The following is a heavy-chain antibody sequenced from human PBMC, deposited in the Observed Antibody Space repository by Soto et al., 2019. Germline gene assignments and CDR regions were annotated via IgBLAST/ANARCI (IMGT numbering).Heavy chain of an antibody. D-gene: IGHD5-12*01. CDR3: ARTPRFGSRYSGYDLNYYYMDV. J-gene: IGHJ6*03. V-gene: IGHV3-20*01. CDR1: GFTFDDYG. Sequence: GGSLRLSCAASGFTFDDYGMSWVRQAPGKGLEWVSGINWNGGSTGYADSVKGRFTISRDNAKNSLYLQMNSLRAEDTALYHCARTPRFGSRYSGYDLNYYYMDVWGKGTTVTVSS. CDR2: INWNGGST.